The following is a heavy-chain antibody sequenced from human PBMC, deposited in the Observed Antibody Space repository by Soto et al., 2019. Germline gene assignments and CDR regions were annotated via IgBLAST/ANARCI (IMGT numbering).Heavy chain of an antibody. J-gene: IGHJ4*02. CDR2: IFDSGTT. D-gene: IGHD7-27*01. V-gene: IGHV4-31*02. CDR1: GGSISSVNHY. Sequence: QVQLEQSGPGLVKPSQTLSLTCNISGGSISSVNHYWSWIRQSPREGLEWIGYIFDSGTTHYNPSLKGRVTILGDTSQSLFSLTIHSVTVADSAVYYCATEVSWTGAFDYWGLGTPVTVSS. CDR3: ATEVSWTGAFDY.